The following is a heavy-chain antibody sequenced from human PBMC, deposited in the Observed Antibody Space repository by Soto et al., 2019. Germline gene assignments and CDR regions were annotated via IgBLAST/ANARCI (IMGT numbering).Heavy chain of an antibody. CDR2: INPSGGST. CDR3: ARDLNYYYGSGSYFDY. J-gene: IGHJ4*02. CDR1: GYTFTSYY. Sequence: QVQLVQSGAEVKKPGASVKVSCKASGYTFTSYYMHWVRQAPGQGLEWMGIINPSGGSTSYAQKFQGRVTMTRDTSTSTVYMELSSLRSEDTAVYYCARDLNYYYGSGSYFDYWGQGTLVTVSS. D-gene: IGHD3-10*01. V-gene: IGHV1-46*01.